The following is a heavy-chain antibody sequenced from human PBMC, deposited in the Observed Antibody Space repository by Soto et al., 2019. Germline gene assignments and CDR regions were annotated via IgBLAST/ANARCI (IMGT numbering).Heavy chain of an antibody. V-gene: IGHV3-7*03. D-gene: IGHD6-19*01. Sequence: EVQLVESGGGLVQPGGSLRLSCAASGFTFSSYWMSWVRQAPGKGLEWVANIEQDGSEKYYVDSVKGRFTISRDNAKNSLYLQMNSLRAEDTAVYYCAEGGGRQWLVESSFDYWGQGTLVTVS. CDR1: GFTFSSYW. J-gene: IGHJ4*02. CDR3: AEGGGRQWLVESSFDY. CDR2: IEQDGSEK.